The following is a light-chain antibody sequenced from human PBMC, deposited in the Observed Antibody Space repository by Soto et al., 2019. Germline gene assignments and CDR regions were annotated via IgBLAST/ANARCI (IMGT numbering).Light chain of an antibody. V-gene: IGLV2-8*01. Sequence: QSVLTQPPSASGSPGQSVTISCTGTSSDVGGYNYVSWYQQHPGKAPKVMIYEVSKRPSGVPDRFSGSKSGNTASLTVSGLQADDEADYYCSSFGGSNNLVFGGGTKVTVL. J-gene: IGLJ2*01. CDR2: EVS. CDR3: SSFGGSNNLV. CDR1: SSDVGGYNY.